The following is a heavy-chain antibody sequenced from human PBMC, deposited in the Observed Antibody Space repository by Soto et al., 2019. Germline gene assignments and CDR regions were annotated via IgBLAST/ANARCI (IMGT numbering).Heavy chain of an antibody. CDR3: LNIPHY. J-gene: IGHJ4*02. Sequence: ASVKVSCKASGYIFTSYYIHWVRQAPGQGLEWMGWINPFDGSRMFAQSFQGRVTITADKSTGTAYMELSSLRSEDTAVYYCLNIPHYWGQGTLVTVSS. CDR1: GYIFTSYY. V-gene: IGHV1-46*01. CDR2: INPFDGSR.